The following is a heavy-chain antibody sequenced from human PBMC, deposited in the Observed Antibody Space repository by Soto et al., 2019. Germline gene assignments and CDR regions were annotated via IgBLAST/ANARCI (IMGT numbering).Heavy chain of an antibody. CDR2: VSAGGDNT. D-gene: IGHD6-13*01. V-gene: IGHV1-3*01. Sequence: ASVKVSCKASGYTFSNYAMHWVRQAPGQGLEWMGWVSAGGDNTKYSQRFQGRVTITRDTSASTAYMEMSSLRSEDTAVYYCVREEGGYSSPMDVWGPGTTVTVSS. CDR3: VREEGGYSSPMDV. J-gene: IGHJ6*02. CDR1: GYTFSNYA.